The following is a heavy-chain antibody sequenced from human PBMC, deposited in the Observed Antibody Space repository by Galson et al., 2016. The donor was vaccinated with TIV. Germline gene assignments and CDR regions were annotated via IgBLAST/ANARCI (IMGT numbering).Heavy chain of an antibody. V-gene: IGHV3-20*04. CDR1: GFTFDDYG. D-gene: IGHD2-21*02. CDR2: INWIGGST. J-gene: IGHJ4*02. CDR3: AREVACGGACYYFDN. Sequence: SLRLSCAASGFTFDDYGVSWVRKAQGKGLEWVSSINWIGGSTGYEDSVKGRFTISRDNAKNSLYLQMNSLRAEDTAMYYCAREVACGGACYYFDNWGQGTLVTVSS.